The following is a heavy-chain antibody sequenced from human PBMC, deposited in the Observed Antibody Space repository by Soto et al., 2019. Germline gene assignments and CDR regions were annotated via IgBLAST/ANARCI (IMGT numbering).Heavy chain of an antibody. J-gene: IGHJ6*02. CDR3: TKDINDFWSGSSYYYGMDV. Sequence: GGSLRLSCAVSGFTFDDYVMHWVRQAPGKGLEWVSGISWNSGSRGYADSVKGRFTTSRDNAKRSLYLQMNSLRPEDTALYYCTKDINDFWSGSSYYYGMDVWGQGTTVTVSS. D-gene: IGHD3-3*01. V-gene: IGHV3-9*01. CDR2: ISWNSGSR. CDR1: GFTFDDYV.